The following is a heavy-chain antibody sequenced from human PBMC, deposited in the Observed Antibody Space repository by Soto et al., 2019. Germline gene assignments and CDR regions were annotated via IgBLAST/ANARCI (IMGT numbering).Heavy chain of an antibody. CDR1: GGSFSGYY. J-gene: IGHJ5*02. CDR2: INHSGST. V-gene: IGHV4-34*01. CDR3: AREGPKSTSCYGCYWFDP. D-gene: IGHD2-2*01. Sequence: SETLSLTCAVYGGSFSGYYWSWIRQPPGKGLEWIGEINHSGSTNYNPSLKSRVTISVDTSKNQFSLKLSSVTAADTAVYYCAREGPKSTSCYGCYWFDPWGQGTLVTVSS.